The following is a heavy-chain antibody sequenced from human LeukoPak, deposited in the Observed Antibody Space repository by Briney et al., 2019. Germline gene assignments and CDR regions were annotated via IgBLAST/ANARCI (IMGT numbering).Heavy chain of an antibody. J-gene: IGHJ4*02. CDR3: AVQQWLVRSGNY. Sequence: GGSLRLSCATSGFTFSSYAMSWVRQAPGKGLEWVSAISGSGGSTYYADSVKGRFTISRDNSKNTLYLQMNSLRAEDTAVYYCAVQQWLVRSGNYWGQGTLVTVSS. D-gene: IGHD6-19*01. CDR1: GFTFSSYA. CDR2: ISGSGGST. V-gene: IGHV3-23*01.